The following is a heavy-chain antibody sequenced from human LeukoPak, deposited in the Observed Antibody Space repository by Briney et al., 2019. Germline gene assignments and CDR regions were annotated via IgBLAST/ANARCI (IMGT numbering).Heavy chain of an antibody. V-gene: IGHV1-46*01. CDR3: ARDHYSNYLFDY. CDR1: GYTFTSYY. CDR2: INPSGGST. D-gene: IGHD4-11*01. J-gene: IGHJ4*02. Sequence: ASVKVSCKASGYTFTSYYMHWVRQAPGQGLEWMGIINPSGGSTSYAQKFQGRVTMTRDTSTSTVYMELSNLRSEDTAVYYCARDHYSNYLFDYWGQGTLVTVSS.